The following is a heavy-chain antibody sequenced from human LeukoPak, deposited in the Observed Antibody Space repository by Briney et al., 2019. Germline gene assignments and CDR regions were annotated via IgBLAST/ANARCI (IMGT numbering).Heavy chain of an antibody. D-gene: IGHD2-15*01. CDR1: GFTVSSNY. Sequence: GGSLRLSCAASGFTVSSNYMSWVRQAPGKGLEWVSVIYSGGSTYYADAVKGRFTISRDNSTNTLYLQMNSLRAEDTAVYYCARGADPYCSGGSCYEEIYFDYWGQGTLVTVSS. J-gene: IGHJ4*02. CDR2: IYSGGST. CDR3: ARGADPYCSGGSCYEEIYFDY. V-gene: IGHV3-53*01.